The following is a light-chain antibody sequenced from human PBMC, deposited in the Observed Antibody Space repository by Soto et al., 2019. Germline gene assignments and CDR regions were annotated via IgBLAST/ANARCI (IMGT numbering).Light chain of an antibody. Sequence: AIQLTQSPSSLSASVGDRVAITCRASQGISSALAWYQQKPGKAPKLLIYDASTLESGVPSRFSGGGSGTDFTLTITNLQPEDFATYYCQQFNNYPITFGQGTRLEIK. CDR2: DAS. J-gene: IGKJ5*01. CDR1: QGISSA. V-gene: IGKV1D-13*01. CDR3: QQFNNYPIT.